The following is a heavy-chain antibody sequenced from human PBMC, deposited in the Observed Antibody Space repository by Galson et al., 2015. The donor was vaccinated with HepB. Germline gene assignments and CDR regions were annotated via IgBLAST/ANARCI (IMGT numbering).Heavy chain of an antibody. J-gene: IGHJ4*02. CDR3: ARHPGRGSVGCAFGL. CDR2: IYYNGDT. D-gene: IGHD5-12*01. Sequence: SETLSLTCSVSHGSINNYYWSWIRQSPGNRLEWIGYIYYNGDTTYNPSLGYRVGMSVDTSVNQVSLWLTSVTAADTAVYYCARHPGRGSVGCAFGLWGQGTLVTVSA. CDR1: HGSINNYY. V-gene: IGHV4-59*08.